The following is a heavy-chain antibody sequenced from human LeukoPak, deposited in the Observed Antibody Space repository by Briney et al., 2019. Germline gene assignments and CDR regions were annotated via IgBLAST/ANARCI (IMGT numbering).Heavy chain of an antibody. D-gene: IGHD1/OR15-1a*01. J-gene: IGHJ4*02. CDR3: ARDGSGITGTGLDY. CDR1: GFTFSSYS. V-gene: IGHV3-21*01. Sequence: GGSLRLSCAASGFTFSSYSMNWVRQAPGKGLEWVSSISSSSSYIYYADSVKGRFTISRDNAKNSLYLQTNSLRAEDTAVYYCARDGSGITGTGLDYWGQGTLVTVSS. CDR2: ISSSSSYI.